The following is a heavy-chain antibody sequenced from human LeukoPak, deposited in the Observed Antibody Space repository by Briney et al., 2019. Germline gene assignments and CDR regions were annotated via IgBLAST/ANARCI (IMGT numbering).Heavy chain of an antibody. D-gene: IGHD4-17*01. V-gene: IGHV4-59*01. CDR1: GGSISSYY. J-gene: IGHJ4*02. CDR3: AREHSGDYFHH. Sequence: SETLSLTCTVSGGSISSYYWSWIRQPPGKGLKWIGYIYYSGSTNYNPSLKSRVTISVDTSKNQFSLKLSSVTAADTAVYYCAREHSGDYFHHWGQGTLVTVSS. CDR2: IYYSGST.